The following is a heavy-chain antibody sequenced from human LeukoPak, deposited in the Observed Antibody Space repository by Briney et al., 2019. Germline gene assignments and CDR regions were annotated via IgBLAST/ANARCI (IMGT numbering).Heavy chain of an antibody. V-gene: IGHV4-4*09. CDR2: FYTSGTT. CDR1: GGSFSGYY. CDR3: ATATLRSARWDY. J-gene: IGHJ4*02. D-gene: IGHD6-13*01. Sequence: SETLSLTCAVYGGSFSGYYWSWIRQPPGKGLEWIGYFYTSGTTNYNPSLKSRVTISVDTSKNQFSLKLSSVTAADTAVYYCATATLRSARWDYWGQGTLVTVSS.